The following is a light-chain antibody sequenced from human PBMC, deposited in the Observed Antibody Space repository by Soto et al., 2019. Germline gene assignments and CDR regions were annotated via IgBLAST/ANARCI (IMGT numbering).Light chain of an antibody. V-gene: IGKV3-20*01. CDR2: DAS. Sequence: STQSPCIVYLSPGDRATLSCMASQTISSGFLAWYQQQVGQAPRLLIYDASNRATGVPARYSGSVSGTDFTLTISRLEPEDFAVYYCQQHGSSPRTFGQGTKVDI. CDR1: QTISSGF. CDR3: QQHGSSPRT. J-gene: IGKJ1*01.